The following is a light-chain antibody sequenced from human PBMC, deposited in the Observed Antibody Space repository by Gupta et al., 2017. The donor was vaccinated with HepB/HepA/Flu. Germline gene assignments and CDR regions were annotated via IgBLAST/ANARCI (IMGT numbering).Light chain of an antibody. Sequence: DIQMTQSPSSVSASVGDRVTITCRASQSISSWLAWYQHKPGQAPKLLIYDASSLQSGVPARFSGSGSGTDFTLTISSLEPEDFATYYCQHPSKFPYAFGQGTXLEIK. CDR1: QSISSW. V-gene: IGKV1-12*02. CDR2: DAS. J-gene: IGKJ2*01. CDR3: QHPSKFPYA.